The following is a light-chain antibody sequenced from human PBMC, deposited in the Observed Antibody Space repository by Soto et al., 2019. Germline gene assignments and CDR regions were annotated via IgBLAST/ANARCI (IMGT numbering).Light chain of an antibody. J-gene: IGKJ1*01. Sequence: DVQMTQSPSSLSASVGERVTITCRASQSIRTFLNWYQQKPGKAPKLLINAASSFQSGVPSRFSGSGSGTDFTLTISSLQPEDSATYYCQQTYSTPSFGQGTKVEIK. CDR2: AAS. CDR3: QQTYSTPS. V-gene: IGKV1-39*01. CDR1: QSIRTF.